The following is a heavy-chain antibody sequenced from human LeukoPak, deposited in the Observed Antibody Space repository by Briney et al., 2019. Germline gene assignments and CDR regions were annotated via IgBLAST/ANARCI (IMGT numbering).Heavy chain of an antibody. CDR3: ARERGGGTTGTMTYDI. CDR2: ISGYNDDS. CDR1: GYSFSSYG. D-gene: IGHD1-1*01. Sequence: ASVKVSCKASGYSFSSYGISWVRQAPGQGLEWMGWISGYNDDSNYAQKFQGRVSMTTDTSTSTAYMEVRSLRSDDTAIYYCARERGGGTTGTMTYDIWGQGTMVTVSS. V-gene: IGHV1-18*01. J-gene: IGHJ3*02.